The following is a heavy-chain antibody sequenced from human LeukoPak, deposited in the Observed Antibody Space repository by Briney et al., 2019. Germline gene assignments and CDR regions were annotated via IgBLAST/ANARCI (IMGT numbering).Heavy chain of an antibody. V-gene: IGHV4-34*01. Sequence: PSETLSLTCAVYGGSFSGYYWSWIRQPPGKGLEWIGEINHSGSTNYNPSLKSRVTISVDTSKNQFSLKLSSVTAADTAVYYCARGRINVVKKPIDYWGQGTLVTVSS. CDR3: ARGRINVVKKPIDY. J-gene: IGHJ4*02. D-gene: IGHD3-22*01. CDR1: GGSFSGYY. CDR2: INHSGST.